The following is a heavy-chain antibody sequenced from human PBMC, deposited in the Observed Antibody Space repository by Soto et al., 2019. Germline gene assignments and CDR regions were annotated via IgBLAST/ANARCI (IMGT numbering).Heavy chain of an antibody. CDR2: IYYSGST. CDR3: ARTNSGTYYYYYGMDV. CDR1: GGSISSYY. Sequence: SETLSLTCTVSGGSISSYYWSWIRQPPWKGLEWLGYIYYSGSTNYNPSLKSRVTISVDTSKNQFSLKLSSVTAADTAVYYCARTNSGTYYYYYGMDVWAQGTTVTVSS. J-gene: IGHJ6*02. V-gene: IGHV4-59*08. D-gene: IGHD1-26*01.